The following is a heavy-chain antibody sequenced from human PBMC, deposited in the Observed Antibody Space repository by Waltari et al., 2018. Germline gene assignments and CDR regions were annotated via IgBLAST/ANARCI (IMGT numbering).Heavy chain of an antibody. CDR2: MSSGSRTI. D-gene: IGHD3-10*01. V-gene: IGHV3-48*02. J-gene: IGHJ6*02. CDR3: ARGVSMDV. Sequence: WGRQAPGKGLEWVSYMSSGSRTIYYADSVKGQFTISRDNAKNSLYLQMNSLRDEDTAVYYCARGVSMDVWGQGTTVTGSS.